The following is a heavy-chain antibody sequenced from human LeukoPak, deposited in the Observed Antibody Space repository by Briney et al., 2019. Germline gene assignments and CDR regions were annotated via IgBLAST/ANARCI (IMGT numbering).Heavy chain of an antibody. V-gene: IGHV3-53*01. CDR1: GFTVSSNY. J-gene: IGHJ6*02. CDR3: ARVSSTSPYFYGLDV. Sequence: GGSLRLSCAVSGFTVSSNYMSWVRQAPGKGLEWVSVIYSAGSTYYADSVKGRFTISRDKSKKILFLQMNSLGVEDTAVYYCARVSSTSPYFYGLDVWGQGTTVTVSS. CDR2: IYSAGST. D-gene: IGHD2-21*01.